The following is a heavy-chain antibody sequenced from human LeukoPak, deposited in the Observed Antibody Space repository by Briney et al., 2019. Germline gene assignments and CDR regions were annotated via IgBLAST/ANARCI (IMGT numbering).Heavy chain of an antibody. CDR2: MKGGGET. Sequence: RAGGSLRLSCAASGFSFTNYAMSWVRQAPARGPEWLSSMKGGGETFYADSVKGRFTISRDSARSALYLQMNSLRAEDTAVYYCAKGDCASGSCYFDDWGQGSQVTVSS. CDR1: GFSFTNYA. D-gene: IGHD2-8*01. CDR3: AKGDCASGSCYFDD. V-gene: IGHV3-23*01. J-gene: IGHJ4*02.